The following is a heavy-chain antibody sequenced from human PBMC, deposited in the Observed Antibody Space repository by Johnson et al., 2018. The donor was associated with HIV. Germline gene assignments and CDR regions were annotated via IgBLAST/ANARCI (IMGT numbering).Heavy chain of an antibody. Sequence: MLLVESGGGVVRPGGSLRLSCAASGFTFHDYAMSWVRQAPGKGLEWVSAIGTAGDTYYPGSVKGRFTISRENAKNSLYLQMNSLRAEDTAVYYCARDRGYWDAFDIWGQGTMVTVSS. CDR2: IGTAGDT. J-gene: IGHJ3*02. V-gene: IGHV3-13*01. CDR1: GFTFHDYA. D-gene: IGHD3-22*01. CDR3: ARDRGYWDAFDI.